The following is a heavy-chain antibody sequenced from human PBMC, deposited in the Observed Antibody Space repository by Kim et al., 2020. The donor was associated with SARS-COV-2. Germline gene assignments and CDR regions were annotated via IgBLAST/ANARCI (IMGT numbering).Heavy chain of an antibody. CDR1: GGTFSSYS. CDR3: AKGVEVPSAICFDP. J-gene: IGHJ5*02. Sequence: SVKVSCKAFGGTFSSYSISWVRQAPGQGLEWMGRIIPMFDIANYAQNYQGRVTIIADKSTSTAYMELSSLRSEDTAVYFCAKGVEVPSAICFDPWGQGTLVTVSS. D-gene: IGHD2-2*01. V-gene: IGHV1-69*02. CDR2: IIPMFDIA.